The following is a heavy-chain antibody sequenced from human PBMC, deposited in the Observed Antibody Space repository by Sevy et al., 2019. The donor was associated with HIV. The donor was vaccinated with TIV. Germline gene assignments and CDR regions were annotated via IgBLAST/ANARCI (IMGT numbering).Heavy chain of an antibody. Sequence: GGSLRLSCTASGFTFGDYAMSWFRQAPGKGLEWVGFIRSKAYGGTTEYAASVKDRFTISRDDSKSIAYLQMNSLKTEDTAVYYCTRVVDIVATIPNFDYWGQGTLVTVSS. J-gene: IGHJ4*02. CDR1: GFTFGDYA. CDR2: IRSKAYGGTT. D-gene: IGHD5-12*01. V-gene: IGHV3-49*03. CDR3: TRVVDIVATIPNFDY.